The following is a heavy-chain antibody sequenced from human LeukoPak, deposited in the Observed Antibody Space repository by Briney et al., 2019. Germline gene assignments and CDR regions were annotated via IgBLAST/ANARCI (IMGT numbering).Heavy chain of an antibody. CDR1: GGSISSGGYY. CDR2: IYYSGST. V-gene: IGHV4-31*03. J-gene: IGHJ5*02. CDR3: ARGPDIVVVPADRNWFDP. D-gene: IGHD2-2*01. Sequence: SQTLSLTCTVSGGSISSGGYYWSWIRQHPGKGLEWIGYIYYSGSTYYNPSLKSRVTISVDTSKNQFSLKLSSVTAADTAVYYCARGPDIVVVPADRNWFDPWGQGTLVTVSS.